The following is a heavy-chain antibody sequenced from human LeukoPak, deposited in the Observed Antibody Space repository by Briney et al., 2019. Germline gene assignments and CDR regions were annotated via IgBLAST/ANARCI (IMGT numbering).Heavy chain of an antibody. CDR2: IYYSGST. J-gene: IGHJ5*02. D-gene: IGHD1-1*01. CDR1: GGSISSGDYY. Sequence: PSKTLSLTCTVSGGSISSGDYYWSWIRQPPGKGLEWIGYIYYSGSTYYNPSLKSRVTISVDTSKNQFSLKLSSVTAADTAVYYCARDRASSARNHWFDPWGQGTLVTVSS. V-gene: IGHV4-30-4*01. CDR3: ARDRASSARNHWFDP.